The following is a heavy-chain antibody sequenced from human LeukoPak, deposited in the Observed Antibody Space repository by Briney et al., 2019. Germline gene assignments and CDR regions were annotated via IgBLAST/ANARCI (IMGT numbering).Heavy chain of an antibody. CDR1: GGSISSSSYY. V-gene: IGHV4-39*01. CDR3: ATYCSSTSCYTKDS. Sequence: SETLSLTCTVSGGSISSSSYYWGWIRQPPGKGLEWIGSIYYSGSTYYNPSLKSRVTISVDTSKNQFSLKLSSVTAADTAVYYCATYCSSTSCYTKDSWGQGTLVTVSS. D-gene: IGHD2-2*02. J-gene: IGHJ4*02. CDR2: IYYSGST.